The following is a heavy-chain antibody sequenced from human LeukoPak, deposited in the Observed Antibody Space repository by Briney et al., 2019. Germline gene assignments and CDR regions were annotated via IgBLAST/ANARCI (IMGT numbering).Heavy chain of an antibody. CDR2: IYTSGST. Sequence: SETLSLTCTVSGGSISSYYWGWIRQPPGKGLEWIGYIYTSGSTNYNPSLKSRVTISVDTSKNQFSLKLSSVTAADTAVYYCARQMTGYYYMDVWGKGTTVTVSS. CDR3: ARQMTGYYYMDV. V-gene: IGHV4-4*09. D-gene: IGHD3-10*01. J-gene: IGHJ6*03. CDR1: GGSISSYY.